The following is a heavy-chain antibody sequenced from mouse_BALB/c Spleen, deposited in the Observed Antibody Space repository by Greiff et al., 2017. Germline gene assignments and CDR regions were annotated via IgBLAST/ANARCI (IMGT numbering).Heavy chain of an antibody. D-gene: IGHD1-1*01. CDR1: GYTFTSYW. V-gene: IGHV1S41*01. Sequence: DLVKPGASVKLSCKASGYTFTSYWINWIKQRPGQGLEWIGRIAPGSGSTYYHEMFKGKATLTVDTSSSTAYIQLSSLSSEDSAVYFCARSLITTVGEGYAMDYWGQGTSVTVSS. CDR2: IAPGSGST. J-gene: IGHJ4*01. CDR3: ARSLITTVGEGYAMDY.